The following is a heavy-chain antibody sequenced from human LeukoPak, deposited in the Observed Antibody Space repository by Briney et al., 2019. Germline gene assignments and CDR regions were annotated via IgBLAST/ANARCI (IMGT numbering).Heavy chain of an antibody. CDR3: ATDNLVNRYCSSTSCYRRRWFDP. J-gene: IGHJ5*02. CDR2: FDPEDGET. D-gene: IGHD2-2*02. Sequence: ASVKVSCKVSGYTLTELSMHWVRQAPGKGLEWMGGFDPEDGETIYAQKFQGRVTMTEDTSTDTAYMELSSLRSEDTAMYYCATDNLVNRYCSSTSCYRRRWFDPWGQGTLVTVSS. CDR1: GYTLTELS. V-gene: IGHV1-24*01.